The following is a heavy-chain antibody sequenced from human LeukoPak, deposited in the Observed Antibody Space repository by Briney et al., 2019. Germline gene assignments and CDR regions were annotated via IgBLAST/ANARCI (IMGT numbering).Heavy chain of an antibody. CDR2: IKSKTDGGTT. CDR1: GFTFSNAW. J-gene: IGHJ4*02. V-gene: IGHV3-15*01. CDR3: TTSHYSSGWYGVDY. D-gene: IGHD6-19*01. Sequence: PGGSLRLSCAASGFTFSNAWMSWVRQAPGKGLEWVGRIKSKTDGGTTDYAAPVKGRFTISRDDSKNTLYLQMNSLKTEDTAVYYCTTSHYSSGWYGVDYWGQGTLVTVSS.